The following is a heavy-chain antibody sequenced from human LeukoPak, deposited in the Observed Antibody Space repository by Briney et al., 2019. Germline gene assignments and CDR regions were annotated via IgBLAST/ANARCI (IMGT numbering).Heavy chain of an antibody. CDR2: IYHSGST. J-gene: IGHJ4*02. D-gene: IGHD6-19*01. CDR1: GYSISSGYY. CDR3: ARDLYSSGWGYFDY. V-gene: IGHV4-38-2*02. Sequence: PSETLSLTCTTSGYSISSGYYWGWIRQPPGKVLEWIGRIYHSGSTYYNPSLKSRVTISLDTSENQFSLKLSSVTAGDTAVYYCARDLYSSGWGYFDYWGQGTLVTVSS.